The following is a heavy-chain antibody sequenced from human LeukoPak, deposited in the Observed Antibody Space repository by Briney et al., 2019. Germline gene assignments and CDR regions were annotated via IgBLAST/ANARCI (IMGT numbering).Heavy chain of an antibody. Sequence: GRSLRLSCAVSGFTFSSYAMHWVSQAPGKGLEWVAVISYDGSNKYYADSVKGRFSISRDNSKNTLYLQMNSLRADDTAVYYCARVDTAMEIYYYYGMDVWGQGTTVTVSS. CDR2: ISYDGSNK. D-gene: IGHD5-18*01. V-gene: IGHV3-30-3*01. J-gene: IGHJ6*02. CDR3: ARVDTAMEIYYYYGMDV. CDR1: GFTFSSYA.